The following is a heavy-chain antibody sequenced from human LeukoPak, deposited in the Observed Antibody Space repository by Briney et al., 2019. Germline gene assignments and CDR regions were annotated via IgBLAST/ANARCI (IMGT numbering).Heavy chain of an antibody. Sequence: GGSLRLSCEASGFTFSSFSMNWVRQSPEKGLEWVSSITAGSSHIFYGDSMEGRFTISRDNAKNSLYLQMNSLRADDSAVYYCARDPNSKIGAFDLWGQGTMVTVSS. J-gene: IGHJ3*01. CDR3: ARDPNSKIGAFDL. CDR1: GFTFSSFS. D-gene: IGHD2/OR15-2a*01. CDR2: ITAGSSHI. V-gene: IGHV3-21*01.